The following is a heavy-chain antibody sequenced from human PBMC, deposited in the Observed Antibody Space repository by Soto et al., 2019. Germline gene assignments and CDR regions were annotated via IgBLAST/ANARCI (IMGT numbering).Heavy chain of an antibody. CDR1: GYTFTSYG. CDR2: ISAYNGNT. CDR3: ARGYYYGSGSLPRYYYYGMDV. Sequence: ASVKVSCKASGYTFTSYGISWVRQAPGQGLEWMGWISAYNGNTNYAQKFQGRVTITADKSTSTAYMELSSLRSEDTAVYYCARGYYYGSGSLPRYYYYGMDVWGQGTTVTVSS. V-gene: IGHV1-18*01. J-gene: IGHJ6*02. D-gene: IGHD3-10*01.